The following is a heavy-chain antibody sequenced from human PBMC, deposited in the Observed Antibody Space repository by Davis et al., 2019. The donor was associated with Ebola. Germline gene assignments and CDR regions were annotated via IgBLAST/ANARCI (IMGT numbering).Heavy chain of an antibody. CDR3: ATGSENFWELLID. V-gene: IGHV3-23*01. D-gene: IGHD4-23*01. CDR2: ISGSDGST. CDR1: AFPFSNYA. Sequence: PGGSLRLSCAASAFPFSNYAVSWVRQAPGKGLEWVSGISGSDGSTSDADSVRGRFTISRDNSRNTLYLQMNSLRAEDTAVYYCATGSENFWELLIDWGQGTLVTVSS. J-gene: IGHJ1*01.